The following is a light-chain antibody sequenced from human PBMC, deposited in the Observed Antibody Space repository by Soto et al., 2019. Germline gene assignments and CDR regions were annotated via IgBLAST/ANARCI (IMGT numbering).Light chain of an antibody. CDR2: DVS. Sequence: QSALTQPPSVSGSPGQSVAISCTGTSSDVGGSNGVSWYQQPPGTAPKLMIYDVSNRPSGVPDRFSGSKSGNTASLTISGLQAEDEGDYYCSSYTSSSTNVFGIETKVTVL. CDR1: SSDVGGSNG. J-gene: IGLJ1*01. V-gene: IGLV2-18*02. CDR3: SSYTSSSTNV.